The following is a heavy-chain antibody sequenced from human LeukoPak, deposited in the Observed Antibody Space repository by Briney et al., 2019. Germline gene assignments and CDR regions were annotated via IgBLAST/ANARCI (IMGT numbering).Heavy chain of an antibody. CDR2: IWYDGSNK. J-gene: IGHJ6*04. Sequence: PGGSLRLSCAASGFTFSSYGMHWVRQAPGKGLEWVAVIWYDGSNKYYADSVKGRFTISRDNSKNTLYLQMNSLRAEDTAVYYCARDLRHGRYCDILTGWAASYYYGMDVWGKGTTVTVSS. CDR1: GFTFSSYG. D-gene: IGHD3-9*01. CDR3: ARDLRHGRYCDILTGWAASYYYGMDV. V-gene: IGHV3-33*01.